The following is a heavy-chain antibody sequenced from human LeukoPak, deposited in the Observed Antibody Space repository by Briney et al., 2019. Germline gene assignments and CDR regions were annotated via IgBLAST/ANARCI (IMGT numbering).Heavy chain of an antibody. J-gene: IGHJ5*02. CDR2: IGSSSSYI. V-gene: IGHV3-21*01. Sequence: KTGGSLRLSCAASGFTFSSYSMNWVRQAPGKGLEWVSSIGSSSSYIYYADSVKGRFTISRDNAKNSLYLQMNSLRAEDTAVYYCARDRTMPSGFDPWGQGTLVTVSS. D-gene: IGHD2-2*01. CDR1: GFTFSSYS. CDR3: ARDRTMPSGFDP.